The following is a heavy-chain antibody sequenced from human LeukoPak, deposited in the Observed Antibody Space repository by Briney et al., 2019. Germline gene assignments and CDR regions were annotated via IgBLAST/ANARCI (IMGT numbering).Heavy chain of an antibody. CDR3: TKEFSGSYEN. D-gene: IGHD3-10*01. Sequence: GGSLRLSCATSGFSFDDYAFHWVRQVPGKGLEWVSLISRDGGTTFYGGSVKGRFTISRDNSKNSLYMQMNSLKTEDSALYYCTKEFSGSYENWGQGTLVTVSS. CDR1: GFSFDDYA. V-gene: IGHV3-43*02. J-gene: IGHJ4*02. CDR2: ISRDGGTT.